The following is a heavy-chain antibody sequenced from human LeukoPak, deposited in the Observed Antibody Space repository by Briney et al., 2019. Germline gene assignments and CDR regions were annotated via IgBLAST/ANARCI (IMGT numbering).Heavy chain of an antibody. CDR1: GFTFSSYD. D-gene: IGHD3-10*01. V-gene: IGHV3-13*01. J-gene: IGHJ4*02. Sequence: GGSLRLSCAASGFTFSSYDMHWVRRATGKGLEWVSAIGTAGDTYYPGSVKGRFTISRENAKNSLYLQMTSLRAGDTAVYYCARVEETESYPYWGQGTLVTVSS. CDR3: ARVEETESYPY. CDR2: IGTAGDT.